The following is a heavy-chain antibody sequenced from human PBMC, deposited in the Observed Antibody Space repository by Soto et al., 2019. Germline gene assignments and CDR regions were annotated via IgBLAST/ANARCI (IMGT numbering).Heavy chain of an antibody. D-gene: IGHD1-26*01. CDR1: GYTFGGYG. CDR3: GRRDLIVTYSGFYGLDV. CDR2: ISARNGRT. V-gene: IGHV1-18*04. J-gene: IGHJ6*01. Sequence: QAQLEQSGAEVQEPGASVKVSCKASGYTFGGYGIKWVRQAPGQGLEWLGWISARNGRTHYAQKWQSRVPMTIDTSMRAAYMELRSLRSDDTAVYYWGRRDLIVTYSGFYGLDVWWQGTTVTVSS.